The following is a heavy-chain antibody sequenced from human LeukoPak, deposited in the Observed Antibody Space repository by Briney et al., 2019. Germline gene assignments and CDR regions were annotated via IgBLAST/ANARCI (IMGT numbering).Heavy chain of an antibody. CDR3: ATDPYSSGWPNWFDP. CDR1: GFTFSSYA. CDR2: FDPEDGET. Sequence: PGGSLRLSCAASGFTFSSYAMHWVRQAPGKGLEWMGGFDPEDGETIYAQKFQGRVTMTEDTSTDTAYMELSSLRSEDTAVYYCATDPYSSGWPNWFDPWGQGTLVTVSS. V-gene: IGHV1-24*01. D-gene: IGHD6-19*01. J-gene: IGHJ5*02.